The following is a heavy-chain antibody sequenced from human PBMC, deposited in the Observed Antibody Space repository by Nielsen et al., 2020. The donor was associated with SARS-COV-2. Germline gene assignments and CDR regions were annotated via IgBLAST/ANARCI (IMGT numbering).Heavy chain of an antibody. J-gene: IGHJ4*02. V-gene: IGHV4-31*03. Sequence: SETLSLTCTVCVGSISSGGYYWSWIRQHPGKGLEWIGYIYYSGSTYYNPSLKSRVTISVDTSKNQFSLKLSSVTAADTAVYYCARVTVTYEIDYWGQGTLVTVSS. CDR3: ARVTVTYEIDY. CDR1: VGSISSGGYY. CDR2: IYYSGST. D-gene: IGHD4-17*01.